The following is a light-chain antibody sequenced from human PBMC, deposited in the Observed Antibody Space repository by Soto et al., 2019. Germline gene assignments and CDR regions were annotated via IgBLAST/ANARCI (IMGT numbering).Light chain of an antibody. Sequence: QSALTQPPSASGTPGQRVTISCSGGDSNIGSNTINWYQQLPGTAPKLLIYSNDQRPSGVPDRFSGSKSGTSASLAISGLQSEDEADYYCAAWDDSLSGVLFGGGTKLTVL. V-gene: IGLV1-44*01. CDR1: DSNIGSNT. CDR3: AAWDDSLSGVL. CDR2: SND. J-gene: IGLJ3*02.